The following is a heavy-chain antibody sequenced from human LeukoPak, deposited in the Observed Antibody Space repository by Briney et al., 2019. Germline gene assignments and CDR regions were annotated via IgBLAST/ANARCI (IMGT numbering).Heavy chain of an antibody. CDR2: INLNSGGT. CDR1: GYTFTGYY. V-gene: IGHV1-2*02. J-gene: IGHJ4*02. D-gene: IGHD6-13*01. Sequence: ASVKVSCKASGYTFTGYYMHWVRQAPGHGLEWMGWINLNSGGTNYAQKFQGRVTMTRDTSISTAYMELSRLRSDDTAVYYCAREEQQLVSDYWGQGTLVTVSS. CDR3: AREEQQLVSDY.